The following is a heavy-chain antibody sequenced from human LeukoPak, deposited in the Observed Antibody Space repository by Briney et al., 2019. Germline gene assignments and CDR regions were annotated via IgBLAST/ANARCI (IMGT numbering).Heavy chain of an antibody. Sequence: ASVKVSCKASGYTFTSYYMHWVRQAPGQGLEWMGIINPSGGSTSYAQKFQGRVTMTRDMSTSTVYMELSSLRSEDTAVYYCAREMREVGATHDAFDIWGQGTMVTVSS. D-gene: IGHD1-26*01. CDR1: GYTFTSYY. J-gene: IGHJ3*02. CDR3: AREMREVGATHDAFDI. V-gene: IGHV1-46*01. CDR2: INPSGGST.